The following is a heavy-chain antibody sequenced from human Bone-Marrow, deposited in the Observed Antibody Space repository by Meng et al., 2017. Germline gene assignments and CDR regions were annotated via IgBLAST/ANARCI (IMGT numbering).Heavy chain of an antibody. J-gene: IGHJ4*02. CDR2: INHSGST. CDR3: ARGLRAARPLLFGY. D-gene: IGHD6-6*01. Sequence: QVQLQQWGAGLLKPSETLSPTCAVYGGSFSGYYWSWIRQPPGKGLEWIGEINHSGSTNYNPSLKSRVTISVDTSKNQFSLKLSSVTAADTAVYYCARGLRAARPLLFGYWGQGTLVTVFS. V-gene: IGHV4-34*01. CDR1: GGSFSGYY.